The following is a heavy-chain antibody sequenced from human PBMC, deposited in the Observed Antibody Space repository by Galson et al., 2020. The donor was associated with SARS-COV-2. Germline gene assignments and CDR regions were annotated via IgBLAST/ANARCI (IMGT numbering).Heavy chain of an antibody. Sequence: NSGGSLRLSCAASGFTFSSYSMNWVRQAPGKGLEWVSSISSSSSYIYYADSVKGRFTISRDNAKNSQYLQMNSLRAEDTAVYYCARAGDDVLEWLANYYYYYMDVWGKGTTVTVSS. CDR2: ISSSSSYI. CDR3: ARAGDDVLEWLANYYYYYMDV. CDR1: GFTFSSYS. D-gene: IGHD3-3*01. V-gene: IGHV3-21*01. J-gene: IGHJ6*03.